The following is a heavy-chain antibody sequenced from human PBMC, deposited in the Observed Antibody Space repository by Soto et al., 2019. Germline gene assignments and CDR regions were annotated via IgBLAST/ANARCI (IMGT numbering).Heavy chain of an antibody. CDR3: ASRNYYDSSGYSQYFDY. D-gene: IGHD3-22*01. CDR1: GGTFSSYA. CDR2: IIPIFGTA. J-gene: IGHJ4*02. Sequence: QVQLVQSGAEVKQPVSSVKVSCKASGGTFSSYAISWVRQAPGQGLEWMGGIIPIFGTANYAQKFQGRVTITADESTSTAYMELSSLRSEDMAVYYCASRNYYDSSGYSQYFDYWGQGTLVTVSS. V-gene: IGHV1-69*01.